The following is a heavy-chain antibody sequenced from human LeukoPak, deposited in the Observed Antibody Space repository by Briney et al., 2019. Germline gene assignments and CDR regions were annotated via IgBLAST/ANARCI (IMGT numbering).Heavy chain of an antibody. CDR3: TRGLVVATY. CDR1: GYTFTSYG. CDR2: MNPNSGNT. Sequence: ASVKVSCKASGYTFTSYGISWVRQAPGQGLEWMGWMNPNSGNTGYAQKFQGRVTMTRNTSISTAYMELRSLRSEDTAVYYCTRGLVVATYWGQGTLVTVSS. V-gene: IGHV1-8*02. J-gene: IGHJ4*02. D-gene: IGHD2-15*01.